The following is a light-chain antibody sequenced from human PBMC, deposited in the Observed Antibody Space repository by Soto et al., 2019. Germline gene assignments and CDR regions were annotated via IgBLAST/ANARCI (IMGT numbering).Light chain of an antibody. CDR3: AAWDDSPNGYYV. V-gene: IGLV1-44*01. CDR2: SNN. CDR1: ISNIGSNT. Sequence: QSVLTQPASASETPGQRITISCSGSISNIGSNTVNWYQQLPGTAPKLLIYSNNQRPSGVPDRFSGSKYGTSSSLAISGLQSEDEADYYCAAWDDSPNGYYVFGTGTKATVL. J-gene: IGLJ1*01.